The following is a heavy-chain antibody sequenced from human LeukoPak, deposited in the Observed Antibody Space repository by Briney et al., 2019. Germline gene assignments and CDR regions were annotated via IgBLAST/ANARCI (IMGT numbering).Heavy chain of an antibody. Sequence: GRSLRLSCAASGFTFSTYWMHWVRHAPGKGLVWISRINTDGSNTNYADSVKGRFSISRDNAQNTLYLQMNSLRAEDTAVYYCAREVSYSGSYYFDDWGQGTLVIVSS. CDR3: AREVSYSGSYYFDD. CDR1: GFTFSTYW. J-gene: IGHJ4*02. CDR2: INTDGSNT. V-gene: IGHV3-74*01. D-gene: IGHD3-10*01.